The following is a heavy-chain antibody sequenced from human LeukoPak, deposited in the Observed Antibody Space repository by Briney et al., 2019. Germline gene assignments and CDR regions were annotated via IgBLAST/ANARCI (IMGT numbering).Heavy chain of an antibody. CDR1: GGSFSGYY. Sequence: SETLSLTCAVYGGSFSGYYWSWIRQPPGKGLEWIGEINHSGSTNYNPSLKSRVTISVDTSKNQFSLKLSSVTAADTAVYYCARTSQHYGSGGSPFWYWGQGTLVTVSS. CDR2: INHSGST. D-gene: IGHD3-10*01. CDR3: ARTSQHYGSGGSPFWY. V-gene: IGHV4-34*01. J-gene: IGHJ4*02.